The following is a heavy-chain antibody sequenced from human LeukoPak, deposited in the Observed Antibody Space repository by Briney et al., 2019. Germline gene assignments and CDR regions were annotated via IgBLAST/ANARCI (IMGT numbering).Heavy chain of an antibody. CDR2: IFYSGST. V-gene: IGHV4-39*01. Sequence: SETLSLTCTVSSGSISTSNYYWGWVRQPPGKALEWIGNIFYSGSTYYSPSLKSRVTISVDTSKNQFSLKLSSVTAADTAVYYCAGHHQHYYGSGSYYRDYYYYMDVWGKGTTVTISS. J-gene: IGHJ6*03. CDR3: AGHHQHYYGSGSYYRDYYYYMDV. CDR1: SGSISTSNYY. D-gene: IGHD3-10*01.